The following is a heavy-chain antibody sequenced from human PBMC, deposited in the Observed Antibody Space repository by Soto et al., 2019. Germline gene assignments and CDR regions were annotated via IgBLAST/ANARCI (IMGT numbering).Heavy chain of an antibody. J-gene: IGHJ5*02. D-gene: IGHD2-2*01. CDR1: GFTFSSYG. V-gene: IGHV3-33*01. CDR2: IWYDGNKK. Sequence: PGGSLRLSCAASGFTFSSYGMHWVRQAPGKGLEWVALIWYDGNKKCYVDSVKGRFTISRDNSKNTLYLQMNSLRDEDTAVYFCARGLGYCISTSCYHAHNWFDPWGQGTLVTVSS. CDR3: ARGLGYCISTSCYHAHNWFDP.